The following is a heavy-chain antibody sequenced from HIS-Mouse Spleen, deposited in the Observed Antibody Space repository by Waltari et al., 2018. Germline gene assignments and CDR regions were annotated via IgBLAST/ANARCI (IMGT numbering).Heavy chain of an antibody. D-gene: IGHD6-13*01. CDR2: IDYSGST. V-gene: IGHV4-39*07. CDR1: GGSISSSSYS. CDR3: AREIPYSSSWYDWYFDL. J-gene: IGHJ2*01. Sequence: QLQLQESGPGLVKPSETLSLTCPVPGGSISSSSYSWAWIRQPPGKGLEWIGSIDYSGSTYYNPSLKSRVTISVDTSKNQFSLKLSSVTAADTAVYYCAREIPYSSSWYDWYFDLWGRGTLVTVSS.